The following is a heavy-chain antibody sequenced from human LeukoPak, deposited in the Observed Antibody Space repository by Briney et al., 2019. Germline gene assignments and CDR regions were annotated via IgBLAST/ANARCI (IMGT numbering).Heavy chain of an antibody. V-gene: IGHV4-34*01. CDR3: ARGRVGATWAYFDY. CDR2: INHSGST. Sequence: SETLSLTCAVYGGSFSGYYWSWIRQPPGKGLEWIGEINHSGSTNYSPSLKSRVTISVDTSKNQFSLKLSSVTAADTAVYYCARGRVGATWAYFDYWGQGTLVTVSS. CDR1: GGSFSGYY. D-gene: IGHD1-26*01. J-gene: IGHJ4*02.